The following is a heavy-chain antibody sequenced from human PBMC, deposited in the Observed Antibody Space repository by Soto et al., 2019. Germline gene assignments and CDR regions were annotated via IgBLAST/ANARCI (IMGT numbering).Heavy chain of an antibody. CDR1: GFTFSSYA. CDR2: ISGSGGST. CDR3: AKTPAIWFGESMGHWFDP. V-gene: IGHV3-23*01. D-gene: IGHD3-10*01. J-gene: IGHJ5*02. Sequence: GGSLRLSCAASGFTFSSYAMSWVRQAPGKGLEWVSAISGSGGSTYYADSVKGRFTISRDNSKNTLYLQMNSLRAEDTAVYYCAKTPAIWFGESMGHWFDPWGQGTLVTVSS.